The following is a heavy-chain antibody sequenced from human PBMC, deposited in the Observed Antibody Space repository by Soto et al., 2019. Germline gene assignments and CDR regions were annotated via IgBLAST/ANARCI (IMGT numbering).Heavy chain of an antibody. CDR3: VKDRMSRNSVWDPFDV. CDR2: INVDGTET. D-gene: IGHD2-15*01. CDR1: RFTFGSYW. J-gene: IGHJ3*01. V-gene: IGHV3-74*01. Sequence: PGGSLRLSCTAPRFTFGSYWMHWVRQAPGKGLVWVSDINVDGTETWYADSVKGRFTISRDNDKKTLYLHMTGLRVDDTAIYYCVKDRMSRNSVWDPFDVWGQGTMVTVSS.